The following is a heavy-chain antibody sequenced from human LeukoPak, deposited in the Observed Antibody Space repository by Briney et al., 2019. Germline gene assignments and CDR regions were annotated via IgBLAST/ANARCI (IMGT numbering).Heavy chain of an antibody. D-gene: IGHD2-15*01. CDR3: ARGWYCSGGSCPFDY. V-gene: IGHV1-8*03. CDR1: GYSFTNYD. J-gene: IGHJ4*02. Sequence: GASVKVSCKASGYSFTNYDINWVRQATGQGLEWMGWMNPNSGNTGYAQKFQGRVTITRNTSISTAYMELSSLRSEDTAVYYCARGWYCSGGSCPFDYWGQGTLVTVSP. CDR2: MNPNSGNT.